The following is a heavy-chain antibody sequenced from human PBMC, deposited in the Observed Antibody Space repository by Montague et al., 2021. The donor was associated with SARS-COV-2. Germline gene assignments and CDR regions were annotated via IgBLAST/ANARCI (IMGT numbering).Heavy chain of an antibody. J-gene: IGHJ4*02. V-gene: IGHV3-23*01. CDR1: GFTFSNYG. CDR3: ARRGGDSGFDY. CDR2: ITSKDDIT. D-gene: IGHD6-25*01. Sequence: SLRLSCAASGFTFSNYGMSWVRQVPGKGLAWVSHITSKDDITYCSDSVKGRFSISRDNSKNTLYLQMNSLRVEDTAVYYCARRGGDSGFDYWGQGTLVTVSS.